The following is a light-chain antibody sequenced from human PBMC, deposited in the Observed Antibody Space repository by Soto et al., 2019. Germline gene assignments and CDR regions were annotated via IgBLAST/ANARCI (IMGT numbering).Light chain of an antibody. CDR1: XSXIGSNT. CDR2: SDT. J-gene: IGLJ1*01. V-gene: IGLV1-44*01. CDR3: AAWDDRLNGAL. Sequence: QSALTQPPSASGTXXQRVTMSXXGGXSXIGSNTVSWYQHLPGTAPQLLIYSDTQRASGVADRFSGSKSGTSASLAISGLQSDDEADYYCAAWDDRLNGALFGTGTKVTVL.